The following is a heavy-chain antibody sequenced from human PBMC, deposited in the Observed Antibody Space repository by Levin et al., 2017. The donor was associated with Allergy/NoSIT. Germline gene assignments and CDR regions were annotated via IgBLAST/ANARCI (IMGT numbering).Heavy chain of an antibody. J-gene: IGHJ2*01. Sequence: PGGSLRLSCAASGFTFSSYSMTWVRQAPGKGLEWVSYISSASGTIKYADSVRGRFTISRDNAENSLHLQINNLRDEDTAVYYCARGSVVIPWWYFDLWGRGTLVTVSS. V-gene: IGHV3-48*02. CDR1: GFTFSSYS. CDR3: ARGSVVIPWWYFDL. D-gene: IGHD3-22*01. CDR2: ISSASGTI.